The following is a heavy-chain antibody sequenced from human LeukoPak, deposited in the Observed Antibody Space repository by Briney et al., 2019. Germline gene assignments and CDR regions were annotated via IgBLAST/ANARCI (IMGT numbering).Heavy chain of an antibody. J-gene: IGHJ5*02. Sequence: PSETLSLTCTVSGGSISSGNYYWSWIRQPAGKGLEWIGRIYTSGSTNYNPSLKSRVTISVDTSKNQFSLKLSSVTAADTAVYYCAREWAADYDFWTGWFDPWGQGTLVTVSS. CDR3: AREWAADYDFWTGWFDP. CDR2: IYTSGST. D-gene: IGHD3-3*01. CDR1: GGSISSGNYY. V-gene: IGHV4-61*02.